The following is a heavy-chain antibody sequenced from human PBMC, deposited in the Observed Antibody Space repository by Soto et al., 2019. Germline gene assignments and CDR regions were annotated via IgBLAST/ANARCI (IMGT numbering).Heavy chain of an antibody. CDR2: TYYRSKWYN. Sequence: SQTLSLTCVISGDSVSSNSAAWNWIRQSPSRGLEWLGRTYYRSKWYNDYAVSVKSRITINPDTSKNQISLQLNSVTPVDMAVYYCARDFYSSSSKWFDPWGQGTQVTVSS. CDR3: ARDFYSSSSKWFDP. V-gene: IGHV6-1*01. D-gene: IGHD6-6*01. J-gene: IGHJ5*02. CDR1: GDSVSSNSAA.